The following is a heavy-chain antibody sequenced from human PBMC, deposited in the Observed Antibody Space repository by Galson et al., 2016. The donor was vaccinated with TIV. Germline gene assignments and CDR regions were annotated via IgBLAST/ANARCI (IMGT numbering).Heavy chain of an antibody. CDR1: GFTFSNYG. V-gene: IGHV3-33*01. D-gene: IGHD1-26*01. J-gene: IGHJ4*02. CDR2: MWSDGTNE. Sequence: SLRLSCAASGFTFSNYGIHWVRQAPGKGLEWVSTMWSDGTNEHYADSVKGRFTISRDNSKDTLYLHMHSLRADDTAVYCCARSPPLGSTIYYFDYWGQGTLVTVSS. CDR3: ARSPPLGSTIYYFDY.